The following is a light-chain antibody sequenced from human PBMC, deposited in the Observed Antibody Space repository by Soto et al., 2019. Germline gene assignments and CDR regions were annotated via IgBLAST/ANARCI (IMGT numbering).Light chain of an antibody. Sequence: EIVMTQSPATLSVSPGERATLSCRASQSVSSNLAWYQQKPGQAPRLLIYDASNRATGIPARFSGSGPGTDFTLTISSLEPEDFAVYYCQQRSNWPITFGQGTRLEI. V-gene: IGKV3D-11*02. CDR3: QQRSNWPIT. J-gene: IGKJ5*01. CDR1: QSVSSN. CDR2: DAS.